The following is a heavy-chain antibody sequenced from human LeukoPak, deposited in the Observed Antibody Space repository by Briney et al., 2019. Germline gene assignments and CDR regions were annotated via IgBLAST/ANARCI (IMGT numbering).Heavy chain of an antibody. J-gene: IGHJ6*03. D-gene: IGHD3-10*01. CDR3: ARDLVRATMVDYYYYYMDV. V-gene: IGHV4-39*07. Sequence: PSETLSLTCTVSGGSISSSSYYWGWIRQPPGKGLEWIGSIYYSGSTNYNPSLKSRVTISVDTSKNQFSLKLSSVTAADTAVYYCARDLVRATMVDYYYYYMDVWGKGTTVTVSS. CDR1: GGSISSSSYY. CDR2: IYYSGST.